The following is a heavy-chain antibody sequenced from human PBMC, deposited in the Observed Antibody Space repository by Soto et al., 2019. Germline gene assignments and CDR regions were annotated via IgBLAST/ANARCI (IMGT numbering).Heavy chain of an antibody. CDR2: INHSGST. D-gene: IGHD3-22*01. J-gene: IGHJ4*02. CDR1: GGSFSGYY. V-gene: IGHV4-34*01. CDR3: ARRLYETSGYRYFDY. Sequence: SETLSLTCAVYGGSFSGYYWSWIRQPPGKGLEWIGEINHSGSTNYNPSLKSRVTISADKSISTAYLQWSSLKASDTAMYYCARRLYETSGYRYFDYWGQGTLVTVSS.